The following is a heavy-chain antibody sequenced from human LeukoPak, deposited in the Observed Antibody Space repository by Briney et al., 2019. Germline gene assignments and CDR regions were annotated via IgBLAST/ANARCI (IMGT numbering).Heavy chain of an antibody. V-gene: IGHV3-30*02. CDR1: GFSFSSFG. CDR2: IWYDGSNK. J-gene: IGHJ3*02. CDR3: AKEQEASGYSYGSDAFDI. D-gene: IGHD5-18*01. Sequence: GGSLRLSCAASGFSFSSFGMHWVRQAPGKGLEWVAVIWYDGSNKYYADSVKGRFTISRDNSKNTLYLQMNSLRAEDTAVYYCAKEQEASGYSYGSDAFDIWGQGTMVTVSS.